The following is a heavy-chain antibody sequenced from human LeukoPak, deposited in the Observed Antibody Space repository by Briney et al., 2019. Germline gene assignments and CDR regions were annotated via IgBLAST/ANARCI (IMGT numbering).Heavy chain of an antibody. CDR2: ISYDGSNK. CDR1: GFTFSTYG. D-gene: IGHD3-22*01. Sequence: GGSLRLSCAASGFTFSTYGMHWVRQAPGKGLEWVTVISYDGSNKYYADSVKGRFTISRDNSKNTLYLQMSSLRAEDTAVYYCAKSNSGYYPDYWGQGTLVTVSS. J-gene: IGHJ4*02. CDR3: AKSNSGYYPDY. V-gene: IGHV3-30*18.